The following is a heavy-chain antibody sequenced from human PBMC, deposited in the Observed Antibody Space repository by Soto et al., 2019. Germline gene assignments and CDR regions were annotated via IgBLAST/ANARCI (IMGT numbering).Heavy chain of an antibody. CDR2: ISYDGSNK. CDR1: GFTFSSYG. D-gene: IGHD3-16*01. V-gene: IGHV3-30*18. J-gene: IGHJ6*02. CDR3: AKDRYRGRYYYYYGMDV. Sequence: GGSLRLSCAGSGFTFSSYGMHWVRQAPGKGLEWVAVISYDGSNKYYADSVKGRFTISRDNSKNTLYLQMNSLRAEDTAVYYCAKDRYRGRYYYYYGMDVWGQGTTVTVSS.